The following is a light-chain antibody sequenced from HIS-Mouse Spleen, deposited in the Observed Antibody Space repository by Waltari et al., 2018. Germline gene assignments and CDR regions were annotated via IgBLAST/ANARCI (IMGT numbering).Light chain of an antibody. Sequence: SYVLTQPPPVSVAPGTTARLPCGGNNIGRHSVHEYQQTPGQAPGLVVYDDSDRASGIPERFSGSNSGNTATLTISRVEAGDEADYYCQVWDSSSDHVVFGGGTKLTVL. J-gene: IGLJ2*01. CDR2: DDS. CDR1: NIGRHS. CDR3: QVWDSSSDHVV. V-gene: IGLV3-21*03.